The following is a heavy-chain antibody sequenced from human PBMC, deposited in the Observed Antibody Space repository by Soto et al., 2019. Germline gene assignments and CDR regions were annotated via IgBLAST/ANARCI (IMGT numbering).Heavy chain of an antibody. CDR3: ARHTPAISISDH. Sequence: SETLSLTCTVSGGSITSSSHYWGWIRQPPGKGLECIGNNYYDGNTYYNPSLKSRVTISLDTSKNQFSLKLSSVTAADTAVYYCARHTPAISISDHWGQGTLVTVSS. CDR1: GGSITSSSHY. CDR2: NYYDGNT. J-gene: IGHJ4*02. V-gene: IGHV4-39*01. D-gene: IGHD2-15*01.